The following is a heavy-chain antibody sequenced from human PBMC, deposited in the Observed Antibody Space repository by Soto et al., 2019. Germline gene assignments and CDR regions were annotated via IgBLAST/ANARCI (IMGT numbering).Heavy chain of an antibody. J-gene: IGHJ4*02. V-gene: IGHV4-39*01. Sequence: SETVSLTCTVSGGSISSGPYSWGWIRQPPGKGLEWIGTFYYSGSTYYNPSLESRVTISVDTSKNQFSLKVSSVTAADTAVYYCARPDGSGSYVDYWGQGTLVTVSS. CDR3: ARPDGSGSYVDY. CDR2: FYYSGST. CDR1: GGSISSGPYS. D-gene: IGHD3-10*01.